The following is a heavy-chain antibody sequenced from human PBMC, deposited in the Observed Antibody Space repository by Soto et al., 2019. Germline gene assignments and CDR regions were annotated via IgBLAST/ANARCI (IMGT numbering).Heavy chain of an antibody. D-gene: IGHD3-16*01. CDR1: GYTLTELS. CDR2: FDPEDGET. V-gene: IGHV1-24*01. CDR3: ATEGGPYDYIWESYRSRPPRVGY. Sequence: ASVKVSCKVSGYTLTELSMHWVRQAPGKGLEWMGGFDPEDGETIYAQKFQGRVTITEDTSTDTAYMELSSLRSEDTAVYYCATEGGPYDYIWESYRSRPPRVGYRGQRTPVTVSS. J-gene: IGHJ4*02.